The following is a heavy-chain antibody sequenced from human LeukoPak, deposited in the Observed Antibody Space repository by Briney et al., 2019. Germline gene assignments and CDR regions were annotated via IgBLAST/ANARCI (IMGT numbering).Heavy chain of an antibody. Sequence: ASGKVSCKASGHTFTRYDMHWLPQSPGQRGEGRGWINANSGGTNYAQKCQGRVTMTRDTSISTAYMELSRLRSEDPAVYYCARVVWLRSYFDYWGQGTLVTVSS. CDR2: INANSGGT. D-gene: IGHD5-12*01. CDR3: ARVVWLRSYFDY. J-gene: IGHJ4*02. CDR1: GHTFTRYD. V-gene: IGHV1-2*02.